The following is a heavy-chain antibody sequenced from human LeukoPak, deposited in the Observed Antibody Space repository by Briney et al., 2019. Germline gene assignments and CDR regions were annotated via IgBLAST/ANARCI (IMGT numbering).Heavy chain of an antibody. Sequence: PSETLSLTCIVFGGSISTSDYYWGWIRLAPGKGLEWIGTIYCSGTTYYNPSLKSRVTISVDTSKNQFSLKLTSVSVEDTAVYYCARSPRGSGSSTLLGVAFDVWGHGTKVTVSS. D-gene: IGHD3-10*01. J-gene: IGHJ3*01. CDR1: GGSISTSDYY. CDR2: IYCSGTT. V-gene: IGHV4-39*01. CDR3: ARSPRGSGSSTLLGVAFDV.